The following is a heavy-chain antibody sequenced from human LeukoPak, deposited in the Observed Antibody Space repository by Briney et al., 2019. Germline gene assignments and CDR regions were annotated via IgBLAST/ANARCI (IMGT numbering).Heavy chain of an antibody. CDR2: INWNGGST. CDR1: GLTFDDYG. J-gene: IGHJ4*02. CDR3: ARGKYSSITTFDY. Sequence: GSLRLSCAASGLTFDDYGMSWVRQAPGKGLEWVSGINWNGGSTGYADSVKGRFTISRDNAKNSLYLQMNSLRAEDTALYHCARGKYSSITTFDYWGQGTLVTVSS. D-gene: IGHD6-13*01. V-gene: IGHV3-20*01.